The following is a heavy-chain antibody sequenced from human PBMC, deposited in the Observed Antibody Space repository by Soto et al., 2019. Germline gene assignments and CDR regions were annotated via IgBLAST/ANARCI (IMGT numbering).Heavy chain of an antibody. CDR2: IYYSGST. Sequence: PSETLSLTCTVSGGSISSSSYYWGWIRQPPGKGLEWIGSIYYSGSTYYNPSLKSRVTISVDTSKNQFSLKLSSVTAADTAVYYCARQLWFNMDVWGQGTTVTVSS. CDR1: GGSISSSSYY. V-gene: IGHV4-39*01. D-gene: IGHD5-18*01. J-gene: IGHJ6*02. CDR3: ARQLWFNMDV.